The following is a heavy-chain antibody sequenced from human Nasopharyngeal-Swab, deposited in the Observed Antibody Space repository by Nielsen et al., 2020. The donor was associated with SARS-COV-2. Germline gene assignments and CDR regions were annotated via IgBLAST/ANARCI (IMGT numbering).Heavy chain of an antibody. CDR1: GFTFNW. J-gene: IGHJ3*02. V-gene: IGHV3-30*03. D-gene: IGHD3-22*01. CDR3: ARDQYYYDSSGPAFDI. Sequence: GESLKISCAASGFTFNWMSWVRQAPGKGLEWVAVISYDGSNKYYADSVKGRFTISRDNSKNTLYLQMNSLRAEDTAVYYCARDQYYYDSSGPAFDIWGQGTMVTVSS. CDR2: ISYDGSNK.